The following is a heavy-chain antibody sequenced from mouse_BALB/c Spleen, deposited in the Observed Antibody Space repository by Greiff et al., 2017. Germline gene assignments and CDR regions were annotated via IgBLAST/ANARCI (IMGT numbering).Heavy chain of an antibody. J-gene: IGHJ2*01. CDR1: GYTFTSYV. CDR3: ARGIYYDYDEGYYFDY. CDR2: INPYNDGT. D-gene: IGHD2-4*01. Sequence: EVQLQQSGPELVKPGASVKMSCKASGYTFTSYVMHWVKQKPGQGLEWIGYINPYNDGTKYNEKFKGKATLTSDKSSSTAYMELSSLTSEDSAVYYCARGIYYDYDEGYYFDYWGQGTTLTVSS. V-gene: IGHV1-14*01.